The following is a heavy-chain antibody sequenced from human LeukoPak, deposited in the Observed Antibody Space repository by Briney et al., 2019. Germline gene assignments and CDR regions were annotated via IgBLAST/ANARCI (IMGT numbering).Heavy chain of an antibody. CDR1: GFTLSRYA. CDR3: AKNWATYYFDY. Sequence: GGSLRLSCAASGFTLSRYAMHWVRQAPGKGLEWVAFLQSDGNNRYCADSVKGRFTISRDNSKNTLFPQMSSLRAEDTAVYYCAKNWATYYFDYWGQGTLVTVSS. CDR2: LQSDGNNR. D-gene: IGHD3-16*01. V-gene: IGHV3-30*02. J-gene: IGHJ4*02.